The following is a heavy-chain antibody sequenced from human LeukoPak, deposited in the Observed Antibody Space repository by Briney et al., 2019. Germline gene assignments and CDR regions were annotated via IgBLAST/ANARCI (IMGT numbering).Heavy chain of an antibody. CDR2: INPRGDAT. CDR1: GYILTTYS. V-gene: IGHV1-46*01. J-gene: IGHJ4*02. D-gene: IGHD1-26*01. Sequence: ASVKVSCTASGYILTTYSIHWVRQAPGQGLEWMGMINPRGDATIYAQKFQGRVTMTSDTSTTTVYMELSSLRSEDTGLYYCARIRGGNNYHFDFWGRGTLVTVSS. CDR3: ARIRGGNNYHFDF.